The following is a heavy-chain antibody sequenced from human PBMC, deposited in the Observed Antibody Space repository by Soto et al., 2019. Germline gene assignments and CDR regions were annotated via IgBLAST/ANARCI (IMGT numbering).Heavy chain of an antibody. CDR2: IVPIVDTS. CDR3: VRVVAIPGYPDN. CDR1: GGTFSGYA. V-gene: IGHV1-69*12. J-gene: IGHJ4*02. D-gene: IGHD5-12*01. Sequence: QVQLVQSGAEGRQPASSVKVSCKTSGGTFSGYAIIWVRQAPGQGLEWMGGIVPIVDTSTYAQKFQGRVTITADESTSTVYMELSSLRSDDTAVYYCVRVVAIPGYPDNWGQGTLVTVSS.